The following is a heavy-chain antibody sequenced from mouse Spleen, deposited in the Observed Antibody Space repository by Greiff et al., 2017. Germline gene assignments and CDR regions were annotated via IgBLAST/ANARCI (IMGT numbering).Heavy chain of an antibody. D-gene: IGHD1-1*01. J-gene: IGHJ2*01. Sequence: VQLQQSGAELVKPGASVKLSCSASGFNIKDTYMHWVKQRPEQGLEWIGRIDPANGNTKYDPKFQGKATITADTSSNTAYLQLSSLTSEDTAVYYCARSPYYYGSPHFDYWGQGTTLTVSS. CDR1: GFNIKDTY. CDR3: ARSPYYYGSPHFDY. CDR2: IDPANGNT. V-gene: IGHV14-3*02.